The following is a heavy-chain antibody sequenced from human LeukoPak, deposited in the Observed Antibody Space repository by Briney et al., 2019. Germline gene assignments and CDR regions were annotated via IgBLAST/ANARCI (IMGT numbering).Heavy chain of an antibody. CDR3: AREIEGGAFDI. J-gene: IGHJ3*02. D-gene: IGHD3-22*01. CDR1: GGSISSYY. CDR2: IYYSGST. V-gene: IGHV4-59*01. Sequence: SETLSLTCTVSGGSISSYYWSWIRQPPGKGLEWIGYIYYSGSTNYNPSLKSRVTISVDTSKNQFSLKLSSVTAADTAVYYCAREIEGGAFDIWGQGTMVTVSS.